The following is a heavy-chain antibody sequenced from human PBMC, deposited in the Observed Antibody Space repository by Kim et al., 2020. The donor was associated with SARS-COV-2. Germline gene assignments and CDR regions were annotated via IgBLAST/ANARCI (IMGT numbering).Heavy chain of an antibody. CDR3: AKSSAFFCFGEGLNAF. V-gene: IGHV3-30*18. Sequence: GGSLRLSCGTSGFNFNNYAMHWARQAPGKGLEWLAVISYEGSVKHYADSLKGRFTVSRDSSHNTLYLQMRSLRPEDTALYYCAKSSAFFCFGEGLNAF. J-gene: IGHJ3*01. CDR1: GFNFNNYA. CDR2: ISYEGSVK. D-gene: IGHD3-10*01.